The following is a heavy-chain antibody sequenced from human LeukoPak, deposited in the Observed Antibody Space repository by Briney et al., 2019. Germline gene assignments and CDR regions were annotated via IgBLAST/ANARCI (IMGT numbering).Heavy chain of an antibody. CDR2: IIPFFGTA. CDR3: ARDSEPRYFSPARGNYYYYYMDV. CDR1: GGIFNNYA. V-gene: IGHV1-69*13. D-gene: IGHD3-9*01. Sequence: ASVKVSCKASGGIFNNYAFSWVRQAPGQGLEWMGVIIPFFGTANYAQKFQGRVTITADDSASTAYMELNSLRSEDTAVYYCARDSEPRYFSPARGNYYYYYMDVWGKGTTVTISS. J-gene: IGHJ6*03.